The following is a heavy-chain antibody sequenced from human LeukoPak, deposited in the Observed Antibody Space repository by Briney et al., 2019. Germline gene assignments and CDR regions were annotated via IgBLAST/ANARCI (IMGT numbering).Heavy chain of an antibody. CDR2: IYPGDSDN. V-gene: IGHV5-51*01. Sequence: GASLQISCKGAGYRFTSYWSGWWRRMPEKGLEGMGIIYPGDSDNRYSPSFQGQVTISADKSISTAYLQWSSLKASDTAMYYCARQTMTYFYDSSGYYGDAFDIWGQGTIVTVSS. J-gene: IGHJ3*02. CDR1: GYRFTSYW. CDR3: ARQTMTYFYDSSGYYGDAFDI. D-gene: IGHD3-22*01.